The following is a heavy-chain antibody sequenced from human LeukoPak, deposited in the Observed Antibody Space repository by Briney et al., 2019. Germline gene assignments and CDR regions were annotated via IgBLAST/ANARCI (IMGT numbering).Heavy chain of an antibody. D-gene: IGHD6-19*01. J-gene: IGHJ4*02. V-gene: IGHV3-53*04. CDR1: GFTVSNNF. Sequence: GGSLRLSCAASGFTVSNNFMGWVRQAPGKGLEWVSGIYAGGSTYYADSVKGRFTLSRHNSENTLSLEMNSLRPEDTALYYCARESSVSGWFIYWGQGTLDTVSS. CDR2: IYAGGST. CDR3: ARESSVSGWFIY.